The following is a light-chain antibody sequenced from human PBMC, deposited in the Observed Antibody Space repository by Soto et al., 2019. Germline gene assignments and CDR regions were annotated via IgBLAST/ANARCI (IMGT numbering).Light chain of an antibody. CDR1: RSIDNS. V-gene: IGKV3-11*01. CDR2: YAS. CDR3: QQRRYSLT. Sequence: EVVLTQSPAILSLSLGERATLSCRASRSIDNSLAWYHHRPCQAPRLLIYYASDRATGFPASFSGSGSGTDFTLTSSSRDAEDFAVYYCQQRRYSLTFGGGTKLEI. J-gene: IGKJ4*01.